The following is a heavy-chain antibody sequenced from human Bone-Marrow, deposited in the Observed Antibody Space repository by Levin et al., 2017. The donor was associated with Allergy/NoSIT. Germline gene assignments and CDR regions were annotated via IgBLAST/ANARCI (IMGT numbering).Heavy chain of an antibody. CDR2: SGATDGGT. V-gene: IGHV3-23*01. J-gene: IGHJ4*02. CDR3: ANRWTY. CDR1: GFNLSSYV. Sequence: GASVKVSCAASGFNLSSYVMNWVRQAPGKGLEWVSASGATDGGTYYSDSVKGRFTISRDNSKNTLYLQMNSLRAEDSAIYYCANRWTYWGQGTLVTVSS. D-gene: IGHD3/OR15-3a*01.